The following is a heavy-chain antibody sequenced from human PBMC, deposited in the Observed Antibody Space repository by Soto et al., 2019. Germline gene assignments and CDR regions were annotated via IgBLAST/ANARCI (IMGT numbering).Heavy chain of an antibody. V-gene: IGHV4-39*01. CDR1: SGSINSTSYY. Sequence: TLSLTCTVSSGSINSTSYYWGRIRQSPGKGLEWIGSIFYSGNTFYNPSLKSRLTISVDTSMNQFSLKLTSVTAADTAMYYCAGLYYSGSGTRGVLDCWGQGSLVIVAS. D-gene: IGHD3-10*01. CDR2: IFYSGNT. CDR3: AGLYYSGSGTRGVLDC. J-gene: IGHJ4*02.